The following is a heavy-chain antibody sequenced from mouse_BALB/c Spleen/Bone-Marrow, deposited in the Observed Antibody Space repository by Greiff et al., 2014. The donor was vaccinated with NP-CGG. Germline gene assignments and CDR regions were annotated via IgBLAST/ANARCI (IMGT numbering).Heavy chain of an antibody. J-gene: IGHJ2*01. CDR1: GYTFTSYW. CDR2: INPSTGYT. Sequence: VQLQQSGAELAKPGASVKMSCKASGYTFTSYWMHWVKQRLGQGLEWIGYINPSTGYTEYNQKFKDKATLTADKSSSTAYMQLSSLTSEDSAVYYCARWGDDGTFDYWGQGTTLTVSS. CDR3: ARWGDDGTFDY. D-gene: IGHD2-12*01. V-gene: IGHV1-7*01.